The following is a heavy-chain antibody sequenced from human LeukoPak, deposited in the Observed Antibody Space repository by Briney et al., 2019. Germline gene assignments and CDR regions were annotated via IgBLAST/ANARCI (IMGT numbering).Heavy chain of an antibody. V-gene: IGHV5-51*01. CDR2: IYPLDSDT. CDR3: ARVNSALWFFDF. CDR1: GYSFTRYW. Sequence: PGESLKISCTGSGYSFTRYWIVWVGQMPGKGLEWMGSIYPLDSDTRYNTFFEGQVTVSADRSISTAYLEWRGVKASDTAMYYCARVNSALWFFDFWGQGSLVSVSS. D-gene: IGHD3-9*01. J-gene: IGHJ4*02.